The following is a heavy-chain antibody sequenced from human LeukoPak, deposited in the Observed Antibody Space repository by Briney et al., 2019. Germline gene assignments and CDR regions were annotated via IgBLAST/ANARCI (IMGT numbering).Heavy chain of an antibody. CDR3: ARAQGYDFWSGYPTVPDY. D-gene: IGHD3-3*01. V-gene: IGHV3-33*01. CDR2: IWYDGSNK. J-gene: IGHJ4*02. Sequence: GRSLRLSCAASGFTFSSYGMHWVRQAPGKGLEWVAVIWYDGSNKYYADSVKGRFTNSRDNSKNTLYLQMNGLRAEDTAVYYCARAQGYDFWSGYPTVPDYWGQGTLVTVSS. CDR1: GFTFSSYG.